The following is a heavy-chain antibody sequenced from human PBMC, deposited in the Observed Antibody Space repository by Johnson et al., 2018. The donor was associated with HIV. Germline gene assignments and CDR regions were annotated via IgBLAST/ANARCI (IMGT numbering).Heavy chain of an antibody. Sequence: QVKLVESGGGVVQPGRSLRLSCAASGFTFSSYAIHWVRQAPGKGLEWVALISSDGSNKYYADSVKGRFSISRDNAKNSLSLQMNSLRVEDTAVYYCARDPGHSSFDIWGQGTMVTVSS. J-gene: IGHJ3*02. CDR1: GFTFSSYA. D-gene: IGHD3-22*01. CDR2: ISSDGSNK. V-gene: IGHV3-30-3*01. CDR3: ARDPGHSSFDI.